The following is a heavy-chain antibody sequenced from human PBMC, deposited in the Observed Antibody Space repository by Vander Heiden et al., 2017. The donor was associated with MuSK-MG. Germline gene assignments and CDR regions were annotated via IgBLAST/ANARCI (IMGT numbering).Heavy chain of an antibody. J-gene: IGHJ4*02. V-gene: IGHV4-31*03. CDR3: ARDDRVAKRTLDY. D-gene: IGHD5-12*01. CDR1: GGSISSGGYY. Sequence: QVQLQESGPGLVKPSQTLSLTCTVSGGSISSGGYYWSWIRQHPGKGLEWIGYIYYSGSTYYNPALKSRVTISVDTSKNQFSLKMRSVTAADTAVYYCARDDRVAKRTLDYWCQGTMVTVSS. CDR2: IYYSGST.